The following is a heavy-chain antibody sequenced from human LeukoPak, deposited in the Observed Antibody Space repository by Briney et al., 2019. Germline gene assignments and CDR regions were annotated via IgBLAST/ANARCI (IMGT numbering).Heavy chain of an antibody. V-gene: IGHV3-53*01. J-gene: IGHJ4*02. CDR1: GFTVSNNY. CDR3: ARGTTMVRVLDY. D-gene: IGHD3-10*01. Sequence: WGSLRLSCAVSGFTVSNNYMSWVRQAPGQGLEWVSVICSGGSTYYADSVKGRFTISRDNSKNTLYLQMNSLRAEDTAVYYCARGTTMVRVLDYWGQGTLVTVSS. CDR2: ICSGGST.